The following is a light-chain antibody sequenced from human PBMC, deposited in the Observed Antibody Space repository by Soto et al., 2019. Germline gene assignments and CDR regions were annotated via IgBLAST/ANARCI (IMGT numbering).Light chain of an antibody. CDR3: QQRSNWPPKWT. Sequence: EIVLTQSPATLYLSPGERATLSCRASQSVSSYLAWYQQKPGQAPRLLIYDASNRATGIPARFSGSGSGTDFTLTISILEHEDFAVYYCQQRSNWPPKWTFGQGTKVEIK. CDR2: DAS. V-gene: IGKV3-11*01. J-gene: IGKJ1*01. CDR1: QSVSSY.